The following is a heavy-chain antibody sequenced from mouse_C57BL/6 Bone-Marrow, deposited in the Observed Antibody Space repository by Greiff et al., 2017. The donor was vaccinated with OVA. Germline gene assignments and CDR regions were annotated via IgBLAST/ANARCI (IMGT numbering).Heavy chain of an antibody. CDR1: GYTFTSYW. CDR3: ARDYDEYFDV. D-gene: IGHD2-4*01. Sequence: QVQLKQSGAELVMPGASVKLSCKASGYTFTSYWMHWVKQRPGQGLEWIGEIDPSDSYTNYNQKFKGKSTLTVDKSSSTAYMQLSSLTSEDSAVDYCARDYDEYFDVWGTGTTVTVSS. J-gene: IGHJ1*03. V-gene: IGHV1-69*01. CDR2: IDPSDSYT.